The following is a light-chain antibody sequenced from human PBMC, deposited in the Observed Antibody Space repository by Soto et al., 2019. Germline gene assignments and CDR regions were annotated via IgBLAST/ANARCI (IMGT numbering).Light chain of an antibody. CDR2: EVS. J-gene: IGLJ1*01. Sequence: QSALTQPASVSGSPGQSITISCTGTSSDVGSYNLVSWYQQHPGKAPKLMIYEVSKRPSGVSNRFSGSKSGNTASLTISGLQDEDEADYYCCSYAGRGVFGTGTKLTVL. V-gene: IGLV2-23*02. CDR1: SSDVGSYNL. CDR3: CSYAGRGV.